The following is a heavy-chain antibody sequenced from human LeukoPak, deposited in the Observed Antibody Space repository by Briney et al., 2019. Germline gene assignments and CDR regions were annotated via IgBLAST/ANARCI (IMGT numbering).Heavy chain of an antibody. CDR3: AKVGYYYDSSGYYHPVFCDY. CDR2: ISNSGSTI. Sequence: GGSLRLSCAASGYTFSDYYMRWMRQAPGKGLEWVSYISNSGSTIYYADSVKGRFTISRDNAKNPLYLQMNSLRAEDTAVYYCAKVGYYYDSSGYYHPVFCDYWGQGTLVTVSS. CDR1: GYTFSDYY. J-gene: IGHJ4*02. V-gene: IGHV3-11*01. D-gene: IGHD3-22*01.